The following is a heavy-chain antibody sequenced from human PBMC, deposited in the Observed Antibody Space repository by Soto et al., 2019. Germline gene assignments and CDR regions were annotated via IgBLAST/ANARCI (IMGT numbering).Heavy chain of an antibody. CDR2: IYHSGST. Sequence: WETLSLTCSVSGGSISSSNWWSWVSQPPGKGLEWIGEIYHSGSTNYNPSLKSRVTISVDKSKNQFSLKLSSVTAADTAVYYCARGSSSAYCGGDCYPDAFDIWGQGTMVTVSS. CDR1: GGSISSSNW. CDR3: ARGSSSAYCGGDCYPDAFDI. V-gene: IGHV4-4*02. J-gene: IGHJ3*02. D-gene: IGHD2-21*02.